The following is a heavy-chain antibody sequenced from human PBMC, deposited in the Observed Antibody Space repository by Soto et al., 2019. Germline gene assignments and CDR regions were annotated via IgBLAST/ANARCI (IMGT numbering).Heavy chain of an antibody. CDR2: AYHNGLT. V-gene: IGHV4-4*02. CDR1: GDSVTSNVW. CDR3: ARDAAVPGESDRFDY. Sequence: QVQLQEPGPGLVKPSGTLSLTCAVSGDSVTSNVWWSWVRQPPGKGLEWIGEAYHNGLTDYNPSLKSRVTMSVDTSKNEFSLKLTSLTAADTAIYYCARDAAVPGESDRFDYWGQGILVTVSS. J-gene: IGHJ4*02. D-gene: IGHD6-19*01.